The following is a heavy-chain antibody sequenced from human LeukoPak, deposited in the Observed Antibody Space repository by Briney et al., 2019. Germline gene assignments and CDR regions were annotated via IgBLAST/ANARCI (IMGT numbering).Heavy chain of an antibody. J-gene: IGHJ6*03. CDR3: ARDLVWFGEPKGYYNYMDV. Sequence: GGSLRLSCAASGFIFSSHGMNWVRQAPGKGLEWVSGISPSGDITYYADSVKGRFTISRDNAKNSLYLQMNTLRAEDTAVYYCARDLVWFGEPKGYYNYMDVWGKGTTVTVSS. CDR1: GFIFSSHG. V-gene: IGHV3-23*01. D-gene: IGHD3-10*01. CDR2: ISPSGDIT.